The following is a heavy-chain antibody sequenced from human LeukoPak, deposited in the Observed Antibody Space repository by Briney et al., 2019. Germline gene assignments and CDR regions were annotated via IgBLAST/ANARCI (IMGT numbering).Heavy chain of an antibody. J-gene: IGHJ4*02. CDR1: GGSISSGSYY. CDR2: IYTSGST. CDR3: ARDSALYSSGWLFDY. V-gene: IGHV4-61*02. Sequence: SETLSLTCTVSGGSISSGSYYWSWTRQPAGKGLEWIGRIYTSGSTNYNPSLKSRVTISVDTSKNQFSLKLSSVTAADTAVYYCARDSALYSSGWLFDYWGQGTLVTVSS. D-gene: IGHD6-19*01.